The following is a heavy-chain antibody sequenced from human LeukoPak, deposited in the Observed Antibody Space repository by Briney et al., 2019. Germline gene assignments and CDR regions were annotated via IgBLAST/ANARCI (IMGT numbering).Heavy chain of an antibody. CDR3: AKQLGYCSDGSCYFPY. CDR1: GFTFSSYA. J-gene: IGHJ4*02. Sequence: GGSLRLSCAATGFTFSSYAMHWVRQAPGKGLEWVAVISYDGSNKYYADSVKGRFTISRDNSKNTLYLQMNSLRAEDTAVYYCAKQLGYCSDGSCYFPYWGQGTLVTVSS. V-gene: IGHV3-30-3*02. CDR2: ISYDGSNK. D-gene: IGHD2-15*01.